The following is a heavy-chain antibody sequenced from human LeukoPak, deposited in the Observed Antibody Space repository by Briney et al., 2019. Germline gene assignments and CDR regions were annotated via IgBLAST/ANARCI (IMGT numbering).Heavy chain of an antibody. V-gene: IGHV3-74*01. J-gene: IGHJ3*02. CDR2: INTDGSGT. Sequence: GGSLRLSCAASRFTFSSYWMHWVRQAPGKGLVWVSRINTDGSGTSYADSVKGRFTISRDNAKNTLYLQMNSLRAEDTAVYYCARGNAHAFDIWGKGTMVPASS. D-gene: IGHD1-1*01. CDR1: RFTFSSYW. CDR3: ARGNAHAFDI.